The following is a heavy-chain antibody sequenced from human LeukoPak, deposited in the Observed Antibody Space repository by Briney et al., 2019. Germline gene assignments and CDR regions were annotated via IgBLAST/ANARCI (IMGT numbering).Heavy chain of an antibody. CDR1: GGSFNGYY. CDR3: AKSNGYGLIDI. Sequence: PSETLSLTCAVYGGSFNGYYWSWIRQPPGKGLEWIGEINHSGSTNYSPSLKSRVTLSVDTSKNQFSLRLSSVTAADTAVYYCAKSNGYGLIDIWGQGTMVTVSS. V-gene: IGHV4-34*01. D-gene: IGHD3-10*01. J-gene: IGHJ3*02. CDR2: INHSGST.